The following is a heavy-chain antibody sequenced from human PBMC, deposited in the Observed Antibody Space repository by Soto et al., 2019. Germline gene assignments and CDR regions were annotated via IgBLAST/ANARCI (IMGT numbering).Heavy chain of an antibody. CDR1: GYTFTSYG. CDR2: ISAYNGNT. J-gene: IGHJ4*02. V-gene: IGHV1-18*01. D-gene: IGHD3-9*01. CDR3: ARDSILTGYYKGDY. Sequence: ASVKVSCKASGYTFTSYGISWVRQAPGQGLEWMGWISAYNGNTNYAQKLQGRVTMTKDKSTSTAYMELRSLRSYDTAVYYCARDSILTGYYKGDYWGQGTLVTVSS.